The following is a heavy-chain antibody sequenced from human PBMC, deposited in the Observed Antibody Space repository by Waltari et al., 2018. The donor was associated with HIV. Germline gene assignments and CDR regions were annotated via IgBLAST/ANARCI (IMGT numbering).Heavy chain of an antibody. CDR3: ARDVQGYCAGERCFYGMDV. CDR2: VWQDGSNK. Sequence: QVQLVESGGGVVKPGRSRRLSCAASGFTVRNYGMTWVSQAPGKGLEWVAVVWQDGSNKYYGDSVKGRFTISRDNSKNTLELQMNSLRAEDTAVYYCARDVQGYCAGERCFYGMDVWGQGTTVTVSS. V-gene: IGHV3-33*01. D-gene: IGHD2-8*02. CDR1: GFTVRNYG. J-gene: IGHJ6*02.